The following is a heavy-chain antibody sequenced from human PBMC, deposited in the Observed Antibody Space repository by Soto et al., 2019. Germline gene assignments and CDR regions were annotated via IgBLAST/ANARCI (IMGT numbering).Heavy chain of an antibody. J-gene: IGHJ4*02. V-gene: IGHV4-39*01. D-gene: IGHD3-22*01. CDR2: IYYSGST. Sequence: QLQLQESGPGLVKPSETLSLTCTASGGSISGSSYYWGWIRPPQGKGLEWIGNIYYSGSTYYNPSFKSRVTIYVDTSKNQCSLKLSSVTAADTAVYYCMLGSGWKDFDYWGQGTLVTVSS. CDR3: MLGSGWKDFDY. CDR1: GGSISGSSYY.